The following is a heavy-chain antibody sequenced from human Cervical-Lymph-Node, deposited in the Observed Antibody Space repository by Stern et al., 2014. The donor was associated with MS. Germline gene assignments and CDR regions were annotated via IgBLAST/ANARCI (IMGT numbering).Heavy chain of an antibody. CDR2: IYYRGTP. CDR3: ARDVLYDTSGYNDS. CDR1: GGSLNSGPYY. J-gene: IGHJ5*01. V-gene: IGHV4-30-4*01. D-gene: IGHD3-22*01. Sequence: QVQLQESGPRLVKPSQTLSLTCSASGGSLNSGPYYWSWIRQAPGKGLGWIGDIYYRGTPVYNPSLRRRVSMSIDTSKNQFSLRLTAVTAADTAVYYGARDVLYDTSGYNDSWGQGTLVTVSS.